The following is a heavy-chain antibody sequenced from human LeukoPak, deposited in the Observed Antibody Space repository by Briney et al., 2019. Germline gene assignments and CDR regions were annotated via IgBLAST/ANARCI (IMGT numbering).Heavy chain of an antibody. Sequence: PSQTLSLTCTVSGASISGGSYYWSWIRHPPGKGLEWIGLIYTSGGTNYNPSLKSRVTISVDTSKNQFSLKLSSVTAADTAVYYCARGRYSSSWYVDFWGQGTLVTVSS. CDR2: IYTSGGT. CDR1: GASISGGSYY. J-gene: IGHJ4*02. CDR3: ARGRYSSSWYVDF. V-gene: IGHV4-61*02. D-gene: IGHD6-13*01.